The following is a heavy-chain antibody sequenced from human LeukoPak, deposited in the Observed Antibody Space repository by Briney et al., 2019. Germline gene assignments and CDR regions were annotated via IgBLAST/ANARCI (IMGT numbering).Heavy chain of an antibody. Sequence: PGGSLRVSCAATGFTFSSYGMHWVRQAPGKGLEWVAVIWYDGSNKYYADSVKGRFTISRDNSKNTLYLQMNSLRAEDTAVYCCATYIAVAGLDYWGQGTLVTVSS. D-gene: IGHD6-19*01. J-gene: IGHJ4*02. CDR1: GFTFSSYG. V-gene: IGHV3-33*01. CDR2: IWYDGSNK. CDR3: ATYIAVAGLDY.